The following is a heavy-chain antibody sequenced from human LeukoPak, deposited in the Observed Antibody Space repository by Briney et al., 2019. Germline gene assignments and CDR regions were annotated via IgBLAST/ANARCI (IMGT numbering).Heavy chain of an antibody. D-gene: IGHD2/OR15-2a*01. CDR1: GFTFSSYA. J-gene: IGHJ4*02. CDR2: ISYDGSNK. CDR3: ARGTFHLDY. Sequence: PGGSLRLSCAASGFTFSSYAMHWVRQAPGKGLEWVAVISYDGSNKYCADSVKGRFTISRDNSKNTLYLQMNSLRAEDTAVYYCARGTFHLDYWGQGTLVTVSS. V-gene: IGHV3-30-3*01.